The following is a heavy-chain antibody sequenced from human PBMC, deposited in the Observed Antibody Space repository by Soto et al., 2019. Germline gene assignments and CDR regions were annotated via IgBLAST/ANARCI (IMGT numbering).Heavy chain of an antibody. V-gene: IGHV1-69*01. J-gene: IGHJ4*02. CDR1: GGIFMDHA. CDR3: ASERVAEMATGGYFDS. D-gene: IGHD5-12*01. CDR2: IVTLFGTP. Sequence: VQLVQPGAEVKKPGSSVRISCKIAGGIFMDHAFSWVRQVPGQGLEWVGGIVTLFGTPTYAGSFQGRVTITADESSSTAYMELSSLRYEDTAIYYCASERVAEMATGGYFDSWGQGTLVTVSS.